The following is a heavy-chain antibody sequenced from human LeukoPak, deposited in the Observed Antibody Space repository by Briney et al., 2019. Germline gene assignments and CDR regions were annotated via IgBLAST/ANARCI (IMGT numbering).Heavy chain of an antibody. J-gene: IGHJ4*02. Sequence: ASVKVSCKASGYTFTSYYMHWVRQAPGQGLEWMGIINPSGGSTSYAQKYQGRGTMTRDTSTSTVYMKLSSLSSEDTAVYYCARGARRVDIVVVPAAINEPGFDYWGQGTLVTVSS. D-gene: IGHD2-2*02. CDR2: INPSGGST. CDR3: ARGARRVDIVVVPAAINEPGFDY. CDR1: GYTFTSYY. V-gene: IGHV1-46*01.